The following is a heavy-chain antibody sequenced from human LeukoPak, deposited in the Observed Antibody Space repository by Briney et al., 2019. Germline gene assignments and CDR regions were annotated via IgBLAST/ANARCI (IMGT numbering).Heavy chain of an antibody. CDR1: GYTFTGYY. J-gene: IGHJ5*02. V-gene: IGHV1-2*06. CDR3: ARDRSSGWYTLKA. CDR2: INPNSGGT. Sequence: ASVKVSCKASGYTFTGYYMHWVRQAPGQGLEWMGRINPNSGGTNYAQKFQGRVTMTRDTSISTAYMELSRLRSDDTAVYYCARDRSSGWYTLKAWGQGTLVTVSS. D-gene: IGHD6-19*01.